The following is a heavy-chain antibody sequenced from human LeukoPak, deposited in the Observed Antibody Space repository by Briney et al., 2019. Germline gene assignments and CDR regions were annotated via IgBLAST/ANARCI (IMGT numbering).Heavy chain of an antibody. CDR2: IYHSGST. CDR3: ARGRYYYDSSGYHLFDY. J-gene: IGHJ4*02. D-gene: IGHD3-22*01. V-gene: IGHV4-38-2*02. Sequence: ASETLSLTCTVSGYSIGSGYYWGWIRQPPGKGLEWIGSIYHSGSTYYNPSLKSRVTMSVDTSKNQFSLKLSSVTAADTAVYYCARGRYYYDSSGYHLFDYWGQGTLVTVSS. CDR1: GYSIGSGYY.